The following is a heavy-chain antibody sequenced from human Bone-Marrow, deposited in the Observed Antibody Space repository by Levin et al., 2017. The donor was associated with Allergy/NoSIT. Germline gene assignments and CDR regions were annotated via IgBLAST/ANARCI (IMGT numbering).Heavy chain of an antibody. V-gene: IGHV1-18*01. CDR3: AREDGLGSYYNGFDY. CDR2: INAYNGNT. Sequence: KRGESLKISCKTSGYTLSNYGLSWVRQAPGQGLEWMGWINAYNGNTIYAQNLQGRVTMTIDTSTATAYMELRSLTSDDTAVYYCAREDGLGSYYNGFDYWGRGTLVTVSS. CDR1: GYTLSNYG. J-gene: IGHJ4*02. D-gene: IGHD3-10*01.